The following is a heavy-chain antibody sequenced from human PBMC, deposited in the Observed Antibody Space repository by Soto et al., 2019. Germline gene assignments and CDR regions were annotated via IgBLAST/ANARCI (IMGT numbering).Heavy chain of an antibody. CDR1: GGTFGSYA. CDR3: ARSQGSSTSLAIYYYYYYGMDV. CDR2: IIPIPGTA. D-gene: IGHD2-2*01. J-gene: IGHJ6*02. V-gene: IGHV1-69*01. Sequence: QVQLVQSGAEVKKPGSSMKVSCKASGGTFGSYAISWVRQAPGQGLEWMGGIIPIPGTANYAQKFQGRVTSAADESTSTAYMKLSSLRSEDTAVYYCARSQGSSTSLAIYYYYYYGMDVWGQGTTVTVSS.